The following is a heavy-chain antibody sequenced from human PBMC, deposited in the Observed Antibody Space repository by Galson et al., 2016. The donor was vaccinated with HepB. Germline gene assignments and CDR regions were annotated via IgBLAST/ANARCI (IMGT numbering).Heavy chain of an antibody. CDR3: ARQYGTYFAY. Sequence: CAISGDSVSSNSAAWLWIRQSPSRGLEWLGRTYYRSKWYNDYTVSVKGRITINQDTSKKQFSLQLNSVTPEDTAVYYCARQYGTYFAYWGRGTLVTVSS. V-gene: IGHV6-1*01. CDR2: TYYRSKWYN. D-gene: IGHD4-17*01. J-gene: IGHJ4*02. CDR1: GDSVSSNSAA.